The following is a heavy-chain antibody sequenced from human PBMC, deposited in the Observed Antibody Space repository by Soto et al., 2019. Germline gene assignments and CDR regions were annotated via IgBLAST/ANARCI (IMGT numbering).Heavy chain of an antibody. J-gene: IGHJ5*02. Sequence: QVQLVESGGGVVQRGGSLRLSCAAAGFPFTSYSMNWVRKSPGKGLEWVAVISYDGKRIYYADSVKGRFTISRDNAKNTLFLQMSGLRPEDTAVYYCARGLVVTAKGWFDLWGQGTQVTVSS. CDR2: ISYDGKRI. CDR3: ARGLVVTAKGWFDL. V-gene: IGHV3-30-3*02. CDR1: GFPFTSYS. D-gene: IGHD2-21*02.